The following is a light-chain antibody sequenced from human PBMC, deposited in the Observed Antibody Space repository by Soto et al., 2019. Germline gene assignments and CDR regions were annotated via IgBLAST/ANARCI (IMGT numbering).Light chain of an antibody. CDR1: SSDIGAGYR. CDR3: QSYDTSLSAVV. V-gene: IGLV1-40*01. Sequence: QSVLTQPPSVSGAPVQRVTISCTGSSSDIGAGYRVRWYQQVPGTAPKLLIYDNANRPSGVSARFSGSKSGTSASLAITGLQAEDEADYYCQSYDTSLSAVVFGGGTKLTVL. CDR2: DNA. J-gene: IGLJ2*01.